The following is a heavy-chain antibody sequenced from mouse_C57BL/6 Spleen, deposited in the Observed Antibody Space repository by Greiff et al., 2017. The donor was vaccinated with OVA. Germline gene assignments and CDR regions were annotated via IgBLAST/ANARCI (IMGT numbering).Heavy chain of an antibody. D-gene: IGHD3-2*02. CDR3: TLTAQARAWFAY. Sequence: EVQGVESGAELVRPGASVKLSCTASGFNIKDDYMHWVKQRPEQGLEWIGWIGPENGDTEYASKFQGKATITADTSSNTAYLQLSSLTSEDTAVYYCTLTAQARAWFAYWGQGTLVTVSA. V-gene: IGHV14-4*01. CDR1: GFNIKDDY. CDR2: IGPENGDT. J-gene: IGHJ3*01.